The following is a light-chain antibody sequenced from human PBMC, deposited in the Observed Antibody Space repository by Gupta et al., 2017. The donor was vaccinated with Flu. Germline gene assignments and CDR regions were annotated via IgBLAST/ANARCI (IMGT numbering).Light chain of an antibody. Sequence: GERDTLSCRASEFISSNLDWYQQRPGQAPRRLIFDASTRATGIPVRFSGSGYGTEFTLTISNLQSEDFAVYYCKQYRNWPQTFGQGTRLEIK. CDR2: DAS. J-gene: IGKJ2*01. CDR3: KQYRNWPQT. CDR1: EFISSN. V-gene: IGKV3-15*01.